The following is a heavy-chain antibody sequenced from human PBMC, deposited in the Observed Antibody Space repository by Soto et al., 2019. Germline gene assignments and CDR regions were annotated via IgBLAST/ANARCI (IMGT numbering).Heavy chain of an antibody. CDR2: ICYDGSNK. CDR3: ARSLYSGSYGLLSPFDY. D-gene: IGHD1-26*01. Sequence: GGSLRVSCAASGFTFSSYSRNWVRQAPGKGLEWVAVICYDGSNKYYADSVKGRFTISRGNSKNTLYLQMNSLRAEDTAVYYCARSLYSGSYGLLSPFDYWGQGTLVTV. J-gene: IGHJ4*02. CDR1: GFTFSSYS. V-gene: IGHV3-33*08.